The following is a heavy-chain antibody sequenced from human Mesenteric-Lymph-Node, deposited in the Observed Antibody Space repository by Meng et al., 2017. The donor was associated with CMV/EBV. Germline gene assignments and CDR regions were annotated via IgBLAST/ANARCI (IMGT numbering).Heavy chain of an antibody. CDR3: ARRGNYDSDYSEY. CDR2: VHHSGTT. D-gene: IGHD3-22*01. Sequence: QLLLQESGPGLGKPSETLSLSCIVSGDSISNSTYYWTWIRQPPGKGLEWIGSVHHSGTTYYNPSLKGRLTISVDTSANLFSLRLTTVTAADTATYYCARRGNYDSDYSEYWGQGTLVTVSS. CDR1: GDSISNSTYY. J-gene: IGHJ4*02. V-gene: IGHV4-39*01.